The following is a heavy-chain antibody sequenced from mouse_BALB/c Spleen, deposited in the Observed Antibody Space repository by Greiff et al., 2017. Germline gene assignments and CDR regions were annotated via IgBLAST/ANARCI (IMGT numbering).Heavy chain of an antibody. CDR3: ARHGDTTVVAPFDY. CDR1: GFTFSSYG. V-gene: IGHV5-6*01. J-gene: IGHJ2*01. D-gene: IGHD1-1*01. Sequence: EVQGVESGGGLVKPGGSLKLSCAASGFTFSSYGMSWVRQTPDKRLEWVATISSGGSYTYYPDSVKGRFTISRDNAKNTLYLQMSSLKSEDTAMYYCARHGDTTVVAPFDYWGQGTTLTVSS. CDR2: ISSGGSYT.